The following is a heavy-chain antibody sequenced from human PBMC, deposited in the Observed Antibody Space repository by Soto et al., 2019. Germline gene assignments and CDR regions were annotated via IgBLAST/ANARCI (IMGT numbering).Heavy chain of an antibody. CDR2: LTGSGGTT. V-gene: IGHV3-23*01. Sequence: EVQLLESGGGLGQPGGSLRLSCAVSGFIFSRYAMSWVRQAPGKGLEWVSALTGSGGTTYYADSVKGRFTISRDNSRKTLYLQMSRLRAEDTALYFCAKGDNYYASGSYFDSWGQGTLITVSS. CDR1: GFIFSRYA. J-gene: IGHJ4*02. D-gene: IGHD3-10*01. CDR3: AKGDNYYASGSYFDS.